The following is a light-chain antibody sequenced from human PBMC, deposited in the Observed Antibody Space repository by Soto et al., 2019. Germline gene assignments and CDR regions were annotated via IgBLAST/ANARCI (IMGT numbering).Light chain of an antibody. CDR3: QQYYSTSPLT. Sequence: DIQMTQSPSTLSASVGDRVTITCRASQSVRSWLAWYQQKPGTAPKLLIFDASRLESGVPSRFSGSASGTEFTLTISSLQAEDVAVYYCQQYYSTSPLTFGGGTKVDIK. CDR2: DAS. V-gene: IGKV1-5*01. CDR1: QSVRSW. J-gene: IGKJ4*01.